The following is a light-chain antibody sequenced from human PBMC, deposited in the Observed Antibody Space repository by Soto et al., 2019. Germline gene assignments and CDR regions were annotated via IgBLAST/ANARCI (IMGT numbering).Light chain of an antibody. Sequence: EIVLTQSPGTLSLSLGQRATLSCRASQSVSNNYLAWYQQKPGQAPRLLIYGASNRATGIPDRFSGSGSGTDFNLTISRLETEDFAVYYCQQYGSSPLTFGPGTKVDIK. CDR2: GAS. J-gene: IGKJ3*01. CDR3: QQYGSSPLT. V-gene: IGKV3-20*01. CDR1: QSVSNNY.